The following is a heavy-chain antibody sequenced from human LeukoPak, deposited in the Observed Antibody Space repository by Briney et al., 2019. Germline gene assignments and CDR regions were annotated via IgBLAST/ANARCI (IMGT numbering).Heavy chain of an antibody. D-gene: IGHD3-16*01. J-gene: IGHJ6*04. Sequence: GGSLRLSCAASGFTFSSYGMHWVRQAPGKGLEWVAVISYDGSNKYYADSVKGRFTISRDNSKNMLYLQMNSLRAEDTAVYFCAKSTRAVMAMMDVWGKGTTVTVSS. V-gene: IGHV3-30*18. CDR3: AKSTRAVMAMMDV. CDR2: ISYDGSNK. CDR1: GFTFSSYG.